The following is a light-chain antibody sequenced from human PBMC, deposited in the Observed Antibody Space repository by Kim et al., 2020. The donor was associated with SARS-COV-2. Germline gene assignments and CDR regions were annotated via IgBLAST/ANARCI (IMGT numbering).Light chain of an antibody. V-gene: IGKV3-20*01. Sequence: EIVLTQSPGTLSLSPGERATLSCRASQSVSSSYLAWYQQKPGQAPRLLIYGASSRATGIPDRFSGSGSGTDFTLTISRVEPEDFAVYYCQQYGSSPLTFGGGTKVEI. CDR2: GAS. J-gene: IGKJ4*01. CDR3: QQYGSSPLT. CDR1: QSVSSSY.